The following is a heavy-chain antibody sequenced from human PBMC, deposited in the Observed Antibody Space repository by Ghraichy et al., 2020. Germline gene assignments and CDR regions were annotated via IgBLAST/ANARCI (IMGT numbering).Heavy chain of an antibody. J-gene: IGHJ3*02. CDR2: INSDGSST. Sequence: GGSLRLSCAASGFTFSSYWMHWVRQAPGKGLVWVSRINSDGSSTSYADSVKGRFTISRDNAKNTLYLQMNSLRAEDTAVYYCAAPFQYYYDSSGYDAFDIWGQGTMVTVSS. D-gene: IGHD3-22*01. CDR3: AAPFQYYYDSSGYDAFDI. CDR1: GFTFSSYW. V-gene: IGHV3-74*01.